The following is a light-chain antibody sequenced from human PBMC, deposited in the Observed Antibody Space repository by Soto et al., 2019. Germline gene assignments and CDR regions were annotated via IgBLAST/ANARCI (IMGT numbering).Light chain of an antibody. Sequence: EIVLTQSPGTLSLSPGEGATLSCRASQSVSSSYLAWYQQKPGQAPRLLIYGASSRATNIPDRFSGSGSGTDFTLTISRLDPEEFAVYYCQQYGSSPYTFGQGTKLEIK. CDR1: QSVSSSY. CDR3: QQYGSSPYT. V-gene: IGKV3-20*01. J-gene: IGKJ2*01. CDR2: GAS.